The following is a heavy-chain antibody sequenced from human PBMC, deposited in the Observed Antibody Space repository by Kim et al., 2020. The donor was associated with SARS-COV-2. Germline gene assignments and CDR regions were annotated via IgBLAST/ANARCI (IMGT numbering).Heavy chain of an antibody. CDR2: IYYSGST. Sequence: SETLSLTCTVSGGSISSSSYYWGWIRQPPGKGLEWIGSIYYSGSTYYNPSLKSRVTISVDTSKNQFSLKLSSVTAADTAVYYCARQGGSGWWETYNWFDPWGQGTLVTVSS. V-gene: IGHV4-39*01. CDR3: ARQGGSGWWETYNWFDP. D-gene: IGHD6-19*01. J-gene: IGHJ5*02. CDR1: GGSISSSSYY.